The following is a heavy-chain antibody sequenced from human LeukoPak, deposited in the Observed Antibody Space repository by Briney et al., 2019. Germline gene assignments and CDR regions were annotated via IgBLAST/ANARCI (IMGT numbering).Heavy chain of an antibody. CDR2: ISSSSSYM. Sequence: GGSLRLSCAASGFTFSSYSMNWVRQAPGKGLEWVSSISSSSSYMYYADSVKGRFTISRDNAKNSLYLQMNSLRAEDTAVYYCASGPDYGDYSNDYWGQGTLVTVSS. J-gene: IGHJ4*02. CDR1: GFTFSSYS. CDR3: ASGPDYGDYSNDY. D-gene: IGHD4-17*01. V-gene: IGHV3-21*01.